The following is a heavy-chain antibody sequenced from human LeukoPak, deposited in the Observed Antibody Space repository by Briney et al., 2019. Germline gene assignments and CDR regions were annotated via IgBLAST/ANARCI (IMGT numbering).Heavy chain of an antibody. V-gene: IGHV3-23*01. J-gene: IGHJ6*03. CDR2: ITGDTTYT. Sequence: GGSLRLSCAASGFTFSDYAVTWVRQAPGKGLEWVSSITGDTTYTYHADSMKGRFTISRDNSKNTLYLQMSSLRAEDTAVYYCAKGPLSSSNYYMDVWGKGTTVTVSS. D-gene: IGHD3-10*01. CDR1: GFTFSDYA. CDR3: AKGPLSSSNYYMDV.